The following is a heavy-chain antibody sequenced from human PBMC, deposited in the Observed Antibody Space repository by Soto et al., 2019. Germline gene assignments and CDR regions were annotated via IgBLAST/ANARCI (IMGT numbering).Heavy chain of an antibody. D-gene: IGHD4-17*01. CDR2: ISGSGVST. J-gene: IGHJ4*02. CDR1: GFTFSSYG. V-gene: IGHV3-NL1*01. Sequence: GGSLRLSCAASGFTFSSYGMHWVRQAPGKGLEWVSTISGSGVSTYYADSVKGRFTISRDNSKNTLYLQMNSLRADDTAVYYCASRRNPYGAYDYWGQGTQVTVSS. CDR3: ASRRNPYGAYDY.